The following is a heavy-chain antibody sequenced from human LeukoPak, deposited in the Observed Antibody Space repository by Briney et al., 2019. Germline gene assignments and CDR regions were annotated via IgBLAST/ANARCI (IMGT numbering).Heavy chain of an antibody. J-gene: IGHJ3*02. CDR3: TRLGSSWENDAFDI. D-gene: IGHD6-13*01. CDR2: IRSKANSYAT. CDR1: GFTYSGSA. V-gene: IGHV3-73*01. Sequence: GGSLRLSCAASGFTYSGSAMHWVRQASGKGLEWVGRIRSKANSYATAYAASVKGRFTISRDDSKNTAYLQMNSLETEDTAVYYCTRLGSSWENDAFDIWGQGTMVTVSS.